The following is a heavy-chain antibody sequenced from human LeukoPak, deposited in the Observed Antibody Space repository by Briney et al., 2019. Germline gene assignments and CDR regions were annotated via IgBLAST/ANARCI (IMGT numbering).Heavy chain of an antibody. V-gene: IGHV3-30*18. CDR2: ISKDGGNK. Sequence: GGSLRLSCGTSGFTFISYGMHWLRQTPGKGLEWVAVISKDGGNKFYADSLKGRVTISRDDSKNTIHLYMNTLRPEDSGIYYCAKDGGLTGDNYFDHWGLGTRVTVSS. CDR3: AKDGGLTGDNYFDH. D-gene: IGHD3-9*01. J-gene: IGHJ4*02. CDR1: GFTFISYG.